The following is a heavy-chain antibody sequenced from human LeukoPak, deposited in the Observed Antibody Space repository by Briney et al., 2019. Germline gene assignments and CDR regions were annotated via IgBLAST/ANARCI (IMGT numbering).Heavy chain of an antibody. D-gene: IGHD4-17*01. V-gene: IGHV3-21*01. CDR3: AREKAVGTVTTIDY. J-gene: IGHJ4*02. Sequence: GGSLRLSCAASGFTFSSYNMNWVRQAPGKGLEWVSSISSSSSYIYYADSVKGRFTISRDNAKNSLYLQKNSLRAEDTAVYYCAREKAVGTVTTIDYWGQGTLVTVSS. CDR1: GFTFSSYN. CDR2: ISSSSSYI.